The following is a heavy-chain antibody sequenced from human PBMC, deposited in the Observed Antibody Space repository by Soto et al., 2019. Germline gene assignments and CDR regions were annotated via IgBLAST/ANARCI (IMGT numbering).Heavy chain of an antibody. CDR2: IKQDGNER. D-gene: IGHD2-2*01. J-gene: IGHJ5*02. CDR1: GFTFSSYW. Sequence: EVQVVESGGGLVQPGGSLRLSCVASGFTFSSYWMSWVRQAPGKGLEWVANIKQDGNERHYMDSVEGRFTISRDNAKNSLDLIMNSLKTEDTAMYYCARDGPLSSPTSGWFDPWGQGSLVIVSS. CDR3: ARDGPLSSPTSGWFDP. V-gene: IGHV3-7*03.